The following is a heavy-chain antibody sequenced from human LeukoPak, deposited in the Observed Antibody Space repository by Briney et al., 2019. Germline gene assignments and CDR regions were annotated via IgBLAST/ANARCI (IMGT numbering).Heavy chain of an antibody. V-gene: IGHV1-69*04. CDR1: GGTFSSYA. D-gene: IGHD6-19*01. CDR2: IIPILGIA. Sequence: GASVKVSCKASGGTFSSYAISWVRQAPGQGLEWMGRIIPILGIANYAQKFQGRVTITADKSTSTAYMELSSLRSEDTAVYYCARDSKEYSSGWYPFDYWGQGTLVTVSS. CDR3: ARDSKEYSSGWYPFDY. J-gene: IGHJ4*02.